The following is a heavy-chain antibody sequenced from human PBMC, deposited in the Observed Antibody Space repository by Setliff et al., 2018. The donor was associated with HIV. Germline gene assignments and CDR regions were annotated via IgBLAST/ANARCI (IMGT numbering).Heavy chain of an antibody. CDR3: ARGPYGPPDAFDI. Sequence: SGPTLVNPTQALTLTCTFSGFSLSTSGMRVTWIRQPPGKALEWLARIDWDDDKFYSTSLKTRLTISKDTSKNQVVLTMTNMDPVDTATYYCARGPYGPPDAFDIWGQGTMVTVSS. V-gene: IGHV2-70*04. J-gene: IGHJ3*02. CDR2: IDWDDDK. CDR1: GFSLSTSGMR. D-gene: IGHD3-10*01.